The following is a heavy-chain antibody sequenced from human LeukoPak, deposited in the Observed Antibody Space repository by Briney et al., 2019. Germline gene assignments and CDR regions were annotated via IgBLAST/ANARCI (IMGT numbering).Heavy chain of an antibody. J-gene: IGHJ5*02. CDR3: ARDHPFWSGIGGWFDP. D-gene: IGHD3-3*01. CDR2: INPSGGST. V-gene: IGHV1-46*01. Sequence: ASVKVSCKASGYTFTSYYMHWVRQAPGQGLEWMGIINPSGGSTSYAQKFQGRVTMTRDTSTSTVYMELSSLRSEDTAVYYCARDHPFWSGIGGWFDPWGQGTLVTVSS. CDR1: GYTFTSYY.